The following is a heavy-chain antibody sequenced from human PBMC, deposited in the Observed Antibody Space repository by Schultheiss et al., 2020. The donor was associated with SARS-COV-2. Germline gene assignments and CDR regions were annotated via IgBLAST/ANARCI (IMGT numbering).Heavy chain of an antibody. J-gene: IGHJ4*02. Sequence: GGSLRLSCAASGFTVSSNYMSWVRQAPGKGLEWVSVIYSGGSTYYADSVKGRFTFSRDNSKNTLYLQMNSLRAEDTAVYYCAKFLTTPGTPNDYWGQGTLVTVSS. V-gene: IGHV3-53*01. CDR3: AKFLTTPGTPNDY. CDR2: IYSGGST. D-gene: IGHD6-13*01. CDR1: GFTVSSNY.